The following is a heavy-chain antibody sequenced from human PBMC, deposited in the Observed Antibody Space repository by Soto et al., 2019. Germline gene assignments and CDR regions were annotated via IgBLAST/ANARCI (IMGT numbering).Heavy chain of an antibody. CDR1: GYIFVNYG. CDR3: AMVDNYVTPNPQDV. Sequence: QVQLVQSGDEVRKPGSSVKVSCKASGYIFVNYGIAWVRQAPGQGLGWMGWISRYSGNTHYASKVQCRLTMTTDTSKSTAYMDLGSLTSADTAVYYCAMVDNYVTPNPQDVWGQGTTVTVSS. CDR2: ISRYSGNT. D-gene: IGHD3-16*01. V-gene: IGHV1-18*01. J-gene: IGHJ6*02.